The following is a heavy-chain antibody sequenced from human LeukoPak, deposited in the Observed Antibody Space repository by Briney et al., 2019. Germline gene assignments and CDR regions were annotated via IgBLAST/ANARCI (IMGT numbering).Heavy chain of an antibody. CDR2: INGDGSNT. J-gene: IGHJ4*02. Sequence: GGSLRLSCAASGFTFSTYWMHWVRQVPGKGLVWVSRINGDGSNTSYADSVKGRFTISRDNSKNTLYVQLNSLRPDDTAVYYCAKDSSDYYFDYWGQGTLVTVSS. D-gene: IGHD3-22*01. CDR3: AKDSSDYYFDY. V-gene: IGHV3-74*01. CDR1: GFTFSTYW.